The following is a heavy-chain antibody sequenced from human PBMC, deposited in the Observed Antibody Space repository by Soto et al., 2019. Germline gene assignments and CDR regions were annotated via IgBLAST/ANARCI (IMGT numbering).Heavy chain of an antibody. Sequence: QVQLQESGPGLVKPSETLSLTCTVSGGSISSYYWSRIRQPPGKGLEWIGYIYYSGSTNYNPSLKSRVTISVDTSKNQFSLKLSSVTAADTAVYYCARDPAAADPYWYFDLWGRGTLVTVSS. V-gene: IGHV4-59*01. J-gene: IGHJ2*01. CDR3: ARDPAAADPYWYFDL. CDR1: GGSISSYY. CDR2: IYYSGST. D-gene: IGHD6-13*01.